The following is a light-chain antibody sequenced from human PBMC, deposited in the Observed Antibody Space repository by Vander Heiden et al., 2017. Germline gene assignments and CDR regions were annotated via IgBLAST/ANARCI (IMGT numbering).Light chain of an antibody. CDR3: QVWDSSSSDHPV. Sequence: SSVLTQPPSVSVAPGQTARITCGGNNIGSKSVHWYQQRPGQAPVLVVYDDRDRPSGIPERFSGSNSGNTATLTISRVEAGDEADYYCQVWDSSSSDHPVFGGGTKLTVL. V-gene: IGLV3-21*02. CDR1: NIGSKS. J-gene: IGLJ2*01. CDR2: DDR.